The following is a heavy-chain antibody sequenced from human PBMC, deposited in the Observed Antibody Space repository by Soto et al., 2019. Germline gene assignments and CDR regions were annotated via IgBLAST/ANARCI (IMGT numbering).Heavy chain of an antibody. CDR1: GSTFSSSA. J-gene: IGHJ4*02. D-gene: IGHD1-7*01. CDR3: AKDRNYPRDYFHY. CDR2: VSANGQGI. Sequence: PGGSLRLSCAASGSTFSSSAISWVRQAPGKGLEWVSAVSANGQGIYYADSVRGRFTISRDNSKNTVFLHMDSLSAEETAVYYCAKDRNYPRDYFHYWGQGNLVTVSS. V-gene: IGHV3-23*01.